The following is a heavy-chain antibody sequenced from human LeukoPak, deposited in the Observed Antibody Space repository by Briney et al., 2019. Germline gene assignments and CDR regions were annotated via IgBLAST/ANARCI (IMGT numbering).Heavy chain of an antibody. D-gene: IGHD3-3*01. CDR1: GGSFSGYY. CDR3: ARRWNDFWSGYHRFDY. Sequence: SETLSLTCAVYGGSFSGYYWSWIRQPPGKGLEWIVEINHSGSTNYNPSLKSRVTISVDTSKNQFSLKLSSVTAADTAVYYCARRWNDFWSGYHRFDYWGQGTLVTVSS. V-gene: IGHV4-34*01. J-gene: IGHJ4*02. CDR2: INHSGST.